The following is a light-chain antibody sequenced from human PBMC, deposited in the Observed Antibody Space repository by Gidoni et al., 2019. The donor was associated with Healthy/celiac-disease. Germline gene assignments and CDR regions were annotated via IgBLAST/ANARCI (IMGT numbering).Light chain of an antibody. CDR3: SSYTSSSTVI. V-gene: IGLV2-14*01. Sequence: QSALTQPASVSGSPGQPITLSCTGTSSDVGGYNYVSWYQQHPGKAPKLMIYDVRNRPSGVSNRFSGSKSGNTASLTISGLQAEDEADYYCSSYTSSSTVIFGGGTKLTVL. J-gene: IGLJ2*01. CDR2: DVR. CDR1: SSDVGGYNY.